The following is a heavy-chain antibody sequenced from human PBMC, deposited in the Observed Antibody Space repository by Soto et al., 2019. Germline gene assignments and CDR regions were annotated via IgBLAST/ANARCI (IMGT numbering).Heavy chain of an antibody. V-gene: IGHV1-18*04. J-gene: IGHJ3*02. CDR1: GYTFTSYG. CDR3: ARDPPITIFGVVIPSGAFDI. CDR2: ISAYNGNT. D-gene: IGHD3-3*01. Sequence: GASVKVSCKASGYTFTSYGISWVRQAPGQGLEWMGWISAYNGNTNYAQKLQGRVTMTTDTPTSTAYMELRSLRSDDTAVYYCARDPPITIFGVVIPSGAFDIWGQGTMVTVSS.